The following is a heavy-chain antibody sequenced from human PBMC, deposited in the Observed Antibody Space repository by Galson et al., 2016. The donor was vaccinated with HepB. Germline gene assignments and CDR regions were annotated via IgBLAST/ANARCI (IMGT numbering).Heavy chain of an antibody. CDR2: IRADGGMI. CDR1: GLTLRRHA. J-gene: IGHJ6*01. CDR3: AKMDTVLGNGMDV. D-gene: IGHD3-3*02. V-gene: IGHV3-23*01. Sequence: SLRLSCAASGLTLRRHAISWVRPAPGKGLEWVSAIRADGGMIEYAQSVKGRFAISRDNSKNTVFLQMDSLRADDTDLYYGAKMDTVLGNGMDVWGQGNTVTVSS.